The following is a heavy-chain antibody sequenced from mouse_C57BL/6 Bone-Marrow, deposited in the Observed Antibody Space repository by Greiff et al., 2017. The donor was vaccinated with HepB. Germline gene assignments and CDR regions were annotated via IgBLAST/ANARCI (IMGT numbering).Heavy chain of an antibody. D-gene: IGHD2-2*01. CDR2: ISSGGSYT. V-gene: IGHV5-6*01. Sequence: EVKLVESGGDLVKPGGSLKLSCAASGFTFSSYGMSWVHQTPDKRLEWVATISSGGSYTYYPDSVKGRFTISRDNAKNTLYLQMSSLKSEDTAMYYCARQRSTMVTAWFAYWGQGTLVTVSA. CDR1: GFTFSSYG. CDR3: ARQRSTMVTAWFAY. J-gene: IGHJ3*01.